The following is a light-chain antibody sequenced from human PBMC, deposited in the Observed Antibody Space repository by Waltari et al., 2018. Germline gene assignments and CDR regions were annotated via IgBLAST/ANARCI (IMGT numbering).Light chain of an antibody. CDR1: QSISTW. J-gene: IGKJ1*01. CDR2: KAS. Sequence: DIQMNQSPSTLSASVGDRVTITCRASQSISTWLAWYQQKPGKAPKLLIYKASRLEGGVPARFSGSGSGTEFTLTISSLQPDDFATYYCQQYTVPWTFGQGTKVEIK. CDR3: QQYTVPWT. V-gene: IGKV1-5*03.